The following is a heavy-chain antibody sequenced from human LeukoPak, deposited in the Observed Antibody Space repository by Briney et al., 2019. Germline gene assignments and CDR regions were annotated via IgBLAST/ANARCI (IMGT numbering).Heavy chain of an antibody. Sequence: ASVKVSCKASGYTFTGYYMHWVRQAPGQGLGWMGWINPNSGGTNLAQRFQGRVTMTRDTSTSTVYMELSSLRSEDTAVYYCARDSCSGGSCLDYWGQGTLVTVSS. V-gene: IGHV1-2*02. CDR2: INPNSGGT. CDR1: GYTFTGYY. CDR3: ARDSCSGGSCLDY. J-gene: IGHJ4*02. D-gene: IGHD2-15*01.